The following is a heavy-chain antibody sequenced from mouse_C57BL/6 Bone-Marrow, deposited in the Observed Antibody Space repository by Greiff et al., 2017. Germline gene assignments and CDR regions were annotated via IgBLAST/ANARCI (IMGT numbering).Heavy chain of an antibody. CDR2: IDPNSGGT. CDR3: EREEAYYSKYFDY. J-gene: IGHJ2*01. V-gene: IGHV1-72*01. CDR1: GYTFTSYW. D-gene: IGHD2-5*01. Sequence: QVQLQQSGAELVKPGASVKLSCKASGYTFTSYWMHWVKQRPGRGLEWIGRIDPNSGGTKYNEKFKSKATLTVDKPSSTAYMQLSSLTSEDSAGYNCEREEAYYSKYFDYWGQGTTLTVSS.